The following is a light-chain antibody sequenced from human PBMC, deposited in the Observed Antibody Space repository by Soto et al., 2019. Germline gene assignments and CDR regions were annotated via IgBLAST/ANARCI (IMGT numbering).Light chain of an antibody. CDR3: SSYTTSDTWV. CDR2: EVT. CDR1: SSDIGAYNH. V-gene: IGLV2-14*01. Sequence: QSALTQPASVSGSPGQSITISCTGTSSDIGAYNHVSRYQQYPGKAPTLMIYEVTNRPSGVSSRFSGSKSGNTASLTISGLQAEDEGDYYCSSYTTSDTWVFGGGTKVTVL. J-gene: IGLJ3*02.